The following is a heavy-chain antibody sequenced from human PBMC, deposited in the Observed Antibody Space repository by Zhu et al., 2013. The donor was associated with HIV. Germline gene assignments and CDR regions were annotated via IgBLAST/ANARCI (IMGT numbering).Heavy chain of an antibody. Sequence: QVQLVQSGAEVKKPGSSVKVSCKASGGTFSSYAISWVRQAPGQGLEWMGGIIPIFGTANYAQKFQGRVTITADESTSTAYMELSSLRSEDTAVYYCARDLRPDLDYHIVVVPAINRGAFDIWGQGTMVTVSS. CDR2: IIPIFGTA. J-gene: IGHJ3*02. CDR1: GGTFSSYA. CDR3: ARDLRPDLDYHIVVVPAINRGAFDI. V-gene: IGHV1-69*01. D-gene: IGHD2-2*01.